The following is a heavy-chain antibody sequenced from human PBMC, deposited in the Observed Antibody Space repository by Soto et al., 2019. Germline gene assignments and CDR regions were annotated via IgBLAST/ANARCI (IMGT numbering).Heavy chain of an antibody. CDR1: GFSLTSPGMC. V-gene: IGHV2-70*13. CDR2: IERDDDDK. CDR3: ARPIRGNRRFNGMDV. D-gene: IGHD1-20*01. J-gene: IGHJ6*02. Sequence: ASGPTLVNPTETLTLTCTFSGFSLTSPGMCVSWIRQPPGKALEWLALIERDDDDKYYSTSLKTRLTISKDTRKNQVVLTMANMDPADTGTYYCARPIRGNRRFNGMDVWGHGTKVTVSX.